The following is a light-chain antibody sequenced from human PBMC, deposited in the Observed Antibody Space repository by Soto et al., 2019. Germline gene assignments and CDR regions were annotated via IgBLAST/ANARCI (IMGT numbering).Light chain of an antibody. CDR2: TNI. CDR3: AAWDGSLKTWV. V-gene: IGLV1-44*01. Sequence: QPVLTQPPSASGTPGQRVSISCSGGSSNIGSHTVTWYQQLPGTAPRLLIYTNIQRPSGVPDRFSGSKSGTSASLAISGLQSEDEADYYCAAWDGSLKTWVFGGGTKLTVL. J-gene: IGLJ3*02. CDR1: SSNIGSHT.